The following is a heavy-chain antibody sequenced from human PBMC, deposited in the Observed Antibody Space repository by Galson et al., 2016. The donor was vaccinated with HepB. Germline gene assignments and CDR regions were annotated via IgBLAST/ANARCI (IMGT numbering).Heavy chain of an antibody. CDR3: ATDRAEAALEAFDL. CDR1: GDSLSELS. CDR2: SVAEDGEP. V-gene: IGHV1-24*01. D-gene: IGHD6-19*01. J-gene: IGHJ3*01. Sequence: SVKVSCKVSGDSLSELSMHWVRQAPGKGLEYMGISVAEDGEPFYAEKFQGRVTMMEDTSTDTAYLELRSLSSEGTAVYYCATDRAEAALEAFDLWGQGTMVTVSS.